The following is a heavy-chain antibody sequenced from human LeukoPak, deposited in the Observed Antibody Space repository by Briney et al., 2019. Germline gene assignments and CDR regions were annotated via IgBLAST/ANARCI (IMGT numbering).Heavy chain of an antibody. CDR3: APPPIAATGN. J-gene: IGHJ4*02. D-gene: IGHD6-13*01. CDR1: GFIFNDFW. V-gene: IGHV3-7*01. CDR2: IRQDGGAK. Sequence: GGSLRLSCTTSGFIFNDFWMSWVRQAPGEGLEWVANIRQDGGAKNYVDSVKGRFTISRDNAKKSLYLQMNSLRAEDTAVYYCAPPPIAATGNWGQGTLVTVSS.